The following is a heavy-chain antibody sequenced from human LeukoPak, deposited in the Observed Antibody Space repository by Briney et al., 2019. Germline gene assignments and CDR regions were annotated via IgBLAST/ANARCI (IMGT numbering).Heavy chain of an antibody. CDR3: AKDIGSSSWSNYFDY. J-gene: IGHJ4*02. D-gene: IGHD6-13*01. Sequence: GGSLRLSCAVSGFTFSDYYMSWVRHAPGKGLEWVSYISSCGSMLHYADSVEGRFTISRDNSKNSLYLQMNSLRAEDTALYYCAKDIGSSSWSNYFDYWGQGTLVTVSS. CDR2: ISSCGSML. CDR1: GFTFSDYY. V-gene: IGHV3-11*01.